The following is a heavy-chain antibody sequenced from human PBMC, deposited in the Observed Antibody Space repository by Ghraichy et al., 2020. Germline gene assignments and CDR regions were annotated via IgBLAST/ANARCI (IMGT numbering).Heavy chain of an antibody. J-gene: IGHJ4*02. Sequence: SETLSLTCAVYGGSFSGYYWSWIRQPPGTGLEWIGEINHSGSTNYNPSLMSRVTISVDTSKNQFSLKLSSVTAADTAVYDCASTTDEFWSGKSDYWGQGTLVTVSS. D-gene: IGHD3-3*01. CDR2: INHSGST. CDR1: GGSFSGYY. CDR3: ASTTDEFWSGKSDY. V-gene: IGHV4-34*01.